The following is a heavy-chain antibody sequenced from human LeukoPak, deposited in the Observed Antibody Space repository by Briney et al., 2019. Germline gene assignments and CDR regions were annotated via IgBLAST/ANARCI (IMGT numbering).Heavy chain of an antibody. V-gene: IGHV4-34*01. J-gene: IGHJ5*02. CDR3: ARGRNYYDSSGYLA. CDR2: INHSGST. D-gene: IGHD3-22*01. Sequence: SETLSLTCAVYGGSFSGYYWSWIRQPPGKGLEWIGEINHSGSTNYNPSLKSRVTISVDTSKNQFSLKLSSVTAADTAVYYCARGRNYYDSSGYLAWGQGTLVTVSS. CDR1: GGSFSGYY.